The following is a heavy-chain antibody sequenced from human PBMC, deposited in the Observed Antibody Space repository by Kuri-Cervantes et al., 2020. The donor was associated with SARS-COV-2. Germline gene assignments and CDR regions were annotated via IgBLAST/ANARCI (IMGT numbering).Heavy chain of an antibody. J-gene: IGHJ6*02. Sequence: GGSLRLSCAASGFTFSNAWMNWVRQAPGKGLEWVSYISSSSSTIYYADSVKGRFTISRDNAKNSLYLQMNSLRAEDTAVYYCARDQEADFWSGYYRQTGYYYYGMDVWGQGTTVTVSS. V-gene: IGHV3-48*01. CDR1: GFTFSNAW. D-gene: IGHD3-3*01. CDR2: ISSSSSTI. CDR3: ARDQEADFWSGYYRQTGYYYYGMDV.